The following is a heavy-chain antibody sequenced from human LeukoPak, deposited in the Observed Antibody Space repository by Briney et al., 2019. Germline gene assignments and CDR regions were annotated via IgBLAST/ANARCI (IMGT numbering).Heavy chain of an antibody. CDR2: IYYSGST. J-gene: IGHJ4*02. Sequence: SETLSLTCTVSGGSISSYYWSWIRQPPGKGLEWIGYIYYSGSTNYNPSLKSRVTISVDTSKNQFSLKLSSVTDADTAVYYCARGGIAAAGVIFFDYWGQGTLVTVSS. CDR3: ARGGIAAAGVIFFDY. CDR1: GGSISSYY. V-gene: IGHV4-59*01. D-gene: IGHD6-13*01.